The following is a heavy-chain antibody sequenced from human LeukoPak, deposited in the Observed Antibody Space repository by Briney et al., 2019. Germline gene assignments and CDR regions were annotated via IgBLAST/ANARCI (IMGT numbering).Heavy chain of an antibody. V-gene: IGHV3-23*01. Sequence: GGSLRLPCAASGFTFSNYAMSWVRQALGKGLEWVSTISGGGITTYYADSAKGRFTISRDNSKNTMFLQMNSLRADDTAVYYCPRQSYASGWNPFDYWGQGILVTVSS. CDR2: ISGGGITT. CDR3: PRQSYASGWNPFDY. D-gene: IGHD6-19*01. J-gene: IGHJ4*02. CDR1: GFTFSNYA.